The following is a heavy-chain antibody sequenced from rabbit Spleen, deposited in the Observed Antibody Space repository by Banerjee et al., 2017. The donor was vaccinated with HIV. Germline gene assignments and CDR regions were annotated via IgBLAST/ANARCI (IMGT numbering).Heavy chain of an antibody. CDR2: IDTGSSGFS. J-gene: IGHJ4*01. CDR1: GVSFSSNYY. D-gene: IGHD2-1*01. CDR3: VRDQAGDADYGPYYLNL. V-gene: IGHV1S45*01. Sequence: QEQLVESGGGLVQPEGSLTLTCTASGVSFSSNYYMCWVRQAPGKGLEWIACIDTGSSGFSYFASWAKGRFTISKTSSTTVTLQMTSLTAADTATYFCVRDQAGDADYGPYYLNLWGPGTLVTVS.